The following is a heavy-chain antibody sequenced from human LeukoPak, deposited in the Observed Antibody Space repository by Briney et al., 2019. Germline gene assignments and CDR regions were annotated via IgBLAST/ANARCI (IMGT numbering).Heavy chain of an antibody. D-gene: IGHD5-24*01. V-gene: IGHV4-59*12. CDR1: GASISSYY. CDR2: MYLSGGP. CDR3: ASFRPYLSGIEMATKDGFDY. Sequence: SETLSLTCSVSGASISSYYWHWIRQPPGKGLEWIGYMYLSGGPYYSPSLKTPVTISVDTSKNQFSLKLSSVTAADTAVYYCASFRPYLSGIEMATKDGFDYWGQGTLVTVSS. J-gene: IGHJ4*02.